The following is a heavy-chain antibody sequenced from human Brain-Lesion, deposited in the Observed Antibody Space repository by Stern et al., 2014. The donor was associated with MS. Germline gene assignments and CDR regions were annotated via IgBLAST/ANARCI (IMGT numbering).Heavy chain of an antibody. Sequence: QESGSELVKPSQTLSLTCDVSGGSISSGGSSWSWIRQPPGKGLEWIGSIYHSGSTFYHPSLKSRVAISMDRSKNQFSLKLNSVTAADTAVYYCARDNFDGLQADNWFDPWGQGTLVTVSS. D-gene: IGHD3-9*01. V-gene: IGHV4-30-2*01. CDR1: GGSISSGGSS. J-gene: IGHJ5*02. CDR3: ARDNFDGLQADNWFDP. CDR2: IYHSGST.